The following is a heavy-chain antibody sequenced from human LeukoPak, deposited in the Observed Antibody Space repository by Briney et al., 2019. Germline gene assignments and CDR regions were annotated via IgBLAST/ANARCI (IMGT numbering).Heavy chain of an antibody. CDR2: ISYDGSNK. Sequence: PGRSLRLSCAASGFTFSSYAMRWVRQAPGKGLEWVAVISYDGSNKYYADSVKGRFTISRDNSKNTLYLQMNSLRAEDTAVYYCARDFPIALWFGELSNYMDVWGKGTTVTVSS. J-gene: IGHJ6*03. CDR3: ARDFPIALWFGELSNYMDV. CDR1: GFTFSSYA. V-gene: IGHV3-30*01. D-gene: IGHD3-10*01.